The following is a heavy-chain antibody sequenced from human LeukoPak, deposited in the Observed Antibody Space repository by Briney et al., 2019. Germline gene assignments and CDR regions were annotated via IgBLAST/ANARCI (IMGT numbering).Heavy chain of an antibody. CDR3: ALKDTAMVTDAFDI. CDR2: IHHSGST. J-gene: IGHJ3*02. Sequence: SGTLSLTCAVSGGSITSTNLWNWVRQPPGKGLEWIGQIHHSGSTNYNPSLKSRVTISVDKSKNQFSLKLSSVTAADTAVYYCALKDTAMVTDAFDIWGQGTMLTVSS. CDR1: GGSITSTNL. V-gene: IGHV4-4*02. D-gene: IGHD5-18*01.